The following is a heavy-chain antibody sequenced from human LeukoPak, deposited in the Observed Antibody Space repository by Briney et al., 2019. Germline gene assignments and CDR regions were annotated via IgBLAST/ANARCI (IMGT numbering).Heavy chain of an antibody. J-gene: IGHJ4*01. CDR3: AKDPLVNSQEYFDY. D-gene: IGHD2/OR15-2a*01. CDR1: GFTFSSYA. V-gene: IGHV3-23*01. CDR2: ISGSGGST. Sequence: GGSLRLSCAASGFTFSSYAMSWVRQAPGKRLEWVSAISGSGGSTYYAESVKGRFTISRDNSKNTLYLQMNSLRAEDTAVYYCAKDPLVNSQEYFDYWGHGTLVTVSS.